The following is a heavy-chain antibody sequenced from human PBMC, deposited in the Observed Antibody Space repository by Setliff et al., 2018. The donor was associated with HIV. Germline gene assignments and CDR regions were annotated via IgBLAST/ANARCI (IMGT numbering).Heavy chain of an antibody. CDR3: ARGRSRYYYDGSGYYVDY. J-gene: IGHJ4*02. Sequence: SETLSPTCTVSGGSISSYYWSWIRQPPGKGLEWIGYIYTSGSTNYNPSLKGRVTLSVDTSKNQLSLKLSSVTAADTAVYYCARGRSRYYYDGSGYYVDYWGQGTLVTVSS. V-gene: IGHV4-59*01. CDR2: IYTSGST. CDR1: GGSISSYY. D-gene: IGHD3-22*01.